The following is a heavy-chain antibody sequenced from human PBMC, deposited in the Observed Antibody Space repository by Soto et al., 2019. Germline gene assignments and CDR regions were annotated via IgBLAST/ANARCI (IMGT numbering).Heavy chain of an antibody. CDR1: GFTFSSYA. J-gene: IGHJ6*02. Sequence: QVQLVESGGGVVQPGRSLRLSCAASGFTFSSYALHWVRQAPGKGLEWVAVISYDGSNKYYADSVKGRFTISRDNSKNTLYLQMNSLRAEDTAVYYCARDEYSSSVMELYCYYYGMDVWGQRTTVTVSS. V-gene: IGHV3-30-3*01. CDR2: ISYDGSNK. CDR3: ARDEYSSSVMELYCYYYGMDV. D-gene: IGHD6-6*01.